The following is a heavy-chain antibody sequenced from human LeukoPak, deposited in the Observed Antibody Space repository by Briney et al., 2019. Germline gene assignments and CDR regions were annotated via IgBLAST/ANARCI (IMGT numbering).Heavy chain of an antibody. D-gene: IGHD5-12*01. J-gene: IGHJ4*02. V-gene: IGHV3-23*01. CDR1: GFTFSSYV. Sequence: PGGSLRLSCVASGFTFSSYVMSWVRQAPGKGLKWVSAISGSGSSTSYADSVRGRFTISRDNSKNTLYLQMSSLRAEDTAVYYCARDRGVAAHLDYWGQGTLVTVSS. CDR3: ARDRGVAAHLDY. CDR2: ISGSGSST.